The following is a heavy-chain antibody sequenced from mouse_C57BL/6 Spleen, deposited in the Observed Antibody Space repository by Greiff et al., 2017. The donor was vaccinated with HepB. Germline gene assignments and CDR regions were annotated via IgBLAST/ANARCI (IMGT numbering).Heavy chain of an antibody. D-gene: IGHD2-5*01. V-gene: IGHV2-6*03. CDR2: IWSDGST. J-gene: IGHJ4*01. CDR1: GFSLTSYG. Sequence: VQLKESGPGLVAPSQSLSITCTVSGFSLTSYGVHWVRQPPGKGLEWLVVIWSDGSTTYNSALKSRLSISKDNSKSQVFLKMNSLQTDDTAMYYCASYSNYPGYAMDYWGQGTSVTVSS. CDR3: ASYSNYPGYAMDY.